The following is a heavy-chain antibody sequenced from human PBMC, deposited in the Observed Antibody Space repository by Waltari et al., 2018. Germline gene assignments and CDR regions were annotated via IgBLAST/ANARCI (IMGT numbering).Heavy chain of an antibody. J-gene: IGHJ4*02. CDR3: AKFVRANYYGSGSYPFDY. Sequence: EVQLLESGGGLVQPGGSLRLSWAASGFTFSSYAISWVRQAPGKGLEWVSVIYSGGSTYYADSVKGRFTISRDNSKNTLYLQMNSLRAEDTAVYYCAKFVRANYYGSGSYPFDYWGQGTLVTVSS. V-gene: IGHV3-23*03. CDR1: GFTFSSYA. CDR2: IYSGGST. D-gene: IGHD3-10*01.